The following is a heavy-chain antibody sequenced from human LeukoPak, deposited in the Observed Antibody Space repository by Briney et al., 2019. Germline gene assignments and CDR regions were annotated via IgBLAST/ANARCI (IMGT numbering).Heavy chain of an antibody. V-gene: IGHV1-69*01. CDR1: RGTFSSYA. Sequence: SVKVSCKASRGTFSSYAISWVRQAPGQGLEWMGGIIPIFGKANYAQKFQGRVTITADESTSTAYMELSSLRSEDTAVYYCARVAGGRYCSSTSCYMRGWFDPWDQGTLVTVSS. CDR3: ARVAGGRYCSSTSCYMRGWFDP. CDR2: IIPIFGKA. D-gene: IGHD2-2*02. J-gene: IGHJ5*02.